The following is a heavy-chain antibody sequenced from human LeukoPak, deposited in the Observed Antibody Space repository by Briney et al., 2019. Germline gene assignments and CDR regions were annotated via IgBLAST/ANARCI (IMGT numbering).Heavy chain of an antibody. CDR1: GGSMRSSNLY. CDR2: IYYTGST. Sequence: SETLSLTCSVSGGSMRSSNLYWGWIRQPPGKGLEWIGYIYYTGSTNYNPSLKSRVTISVDTSKNQFSLKLSSVTAADTAVYYCASKVPPVRAVIQTPYYMDVWGKGTTVSISS. V-gene: IGHV4-61*05. CDR3: ASKVPPVRAVIQTPYYMDV. J-gene: IGHJ6*03. D-gene: IGHD3-10*01.